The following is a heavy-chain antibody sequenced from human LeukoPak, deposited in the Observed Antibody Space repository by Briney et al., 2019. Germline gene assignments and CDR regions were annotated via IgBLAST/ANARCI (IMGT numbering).Heavy chain of an antibody. CDR3: ASIQWFGELQPI. Sequence: SETLSLTCTVSGGSISRSSYHWGWIRQPPGKGPELIGTIYSSGATYYNPSLKSRVTISVDTSKNQFSLKLSSVTAADTAVYYCASIQWFGELQPIWGQGTMVAVSS. V-gene: IGHV4-39*07. D-gene: IGHD3-10*01. CDR1: GGSISRSSYH. J-gene: IGHJ3*02. CDR2: IYSSGAT.